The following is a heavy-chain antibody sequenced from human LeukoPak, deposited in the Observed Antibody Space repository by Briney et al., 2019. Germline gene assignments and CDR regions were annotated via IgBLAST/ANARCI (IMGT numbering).Heavy chain of an antibody. CDR3: ARGRITMIRGIIISGYFDY. CDR1: GGSFSGYY. J-gene: IGHJ4*02. D-gene: IGHD3-10*01. V-gene: IGHV4-34*01. CDR2: INHSGST. Sequence: SETLSLTCAVYGGSFSGYYWSWIRQPPGKGLEWIGEINHSGSTNYNPSLKSRVTISVDTSKNQFSLKLSSVTAADTAVYYCARGRITMIRGIIISGYFDYWGQGALVTVSS.